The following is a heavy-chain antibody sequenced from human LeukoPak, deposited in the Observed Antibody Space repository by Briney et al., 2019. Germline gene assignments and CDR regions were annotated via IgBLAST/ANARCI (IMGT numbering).Heavy chain of an antibody. CDR1: GFTFSSYG. Sequence: GGSLRLSCAASGFTFSSYGMHWVRQAPGKGLEWVAVISYDGSNKYYADSVKGRFTISRDNSKNTLYLQMNSLRAEDTAVYYRAKVVGATTPPSDYWGQGTLVTVSS. CDR2: ISYDGSNK. V-gene: IGHV3-30*18. CDR3: AKVVGATTPPSDY. D-gene: IGHD1-26*01. J-gene: IGHJ4*02.